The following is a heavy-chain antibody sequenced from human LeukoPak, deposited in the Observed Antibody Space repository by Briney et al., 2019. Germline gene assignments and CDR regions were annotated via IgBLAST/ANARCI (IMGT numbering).Heavy chain of an antibody. Sequence: GASVKVPCKASGNSISNYAVSWVRQAPGQGFEWMGGIIPIFGTANYAQKFQGRVTITADESTSTAYMELSSLRSEDTAVYYCARGRMAGTYVFDSWGQGTLVTVSS. D-gene: IGHD6-19*01. J-gene: IGHJ4*02. CDR1: GNSISNYA. CDR3: ARGRMAGTYVFDS. CDR2: IIPIFGTA. V-gene: IGHV1-69*13.